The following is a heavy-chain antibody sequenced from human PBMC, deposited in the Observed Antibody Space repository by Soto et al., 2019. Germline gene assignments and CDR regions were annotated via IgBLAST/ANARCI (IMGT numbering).Heavy chain of an antibody. V-gene: IGHV4-39*01. CDR2: IYYLGNT. D-gene: IGHD3-22*01. J-gene: IGHJ1*01. CDR3: AGLYPYDSSGYHLSF. Sequence: SETLSLTCTVSGGSIRSSSSYWGWVRQPPGKGLEWVGSIYYLGNTYYNPSLGSRATISVDTSKNQFSLNLRSVTAADTAVFYCAGLYPYDSSGYHLSFCGQRTLVTVSS. CDR1: GGSIRSSSSY.